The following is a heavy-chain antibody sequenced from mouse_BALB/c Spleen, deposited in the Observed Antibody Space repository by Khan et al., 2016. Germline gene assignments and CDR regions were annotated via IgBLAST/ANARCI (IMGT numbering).Heavy chain of an antibody. Sequence: EVELVESGGGLVQPGGSRKLSCAASGFTFSSFGMHWVRQAPEKGLEWVAYISSGSSTIYYADTVKGRFTISRDNPKNTLFLQMTSLRSEDTAMYYCSRGGLYDGNLFAYWVQGTLVTVSA. J-gene: IGHJ3*01. CDR2: ISSGSSTI. V-gene: IGHV5-17*02. D-gene: IGHD2-3*01. CDR3: SRGGLYDGNLFAY. CDR1: GFTFSSFG.